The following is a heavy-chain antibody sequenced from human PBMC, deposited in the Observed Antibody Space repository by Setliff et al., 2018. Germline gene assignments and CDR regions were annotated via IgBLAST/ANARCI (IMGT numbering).Heavy chain of an antibody. J-gene: IGHJ4*02. D-gene: IGHD1-1*01. CDR3: AIDYGPTGTPYH. CDR1: GYSFSDFY. Sequence: ASVKVSCKASGYSFSDFYMHWVRQVPGEGLVALGRIDPRDDFTVYAERFKDRLTITADTSTDTSYMEMSSLRFEDTAVYYCAIDYGPTGTPYHWGQGTPVTVSS. V-gene: IGHV1-69-2*01. CDR2: IDPRDDFT.